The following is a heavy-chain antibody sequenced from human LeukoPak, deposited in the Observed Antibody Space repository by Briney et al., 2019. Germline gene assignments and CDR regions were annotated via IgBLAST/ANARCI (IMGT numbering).Heavy chain of an antibody. J-gene: IGHJ3*02. CDR1: GFTFSSYE. D-gene: IGHD2-15*01. CDR3: AKDGGSDPDSFDI. V-gene: IGHV3-48*03. Sequence: PGGSLRLSCAASGFTFSSYEMNWVRQAPGKGLEWVSYISSSGSTIYYADSVKGRFTISRDNSKNTLYLQMNSLRAEDTAVYYCAKDGGSDPDSFDIWGQGTMVTVSS. CDR2: ISSSGSTI.